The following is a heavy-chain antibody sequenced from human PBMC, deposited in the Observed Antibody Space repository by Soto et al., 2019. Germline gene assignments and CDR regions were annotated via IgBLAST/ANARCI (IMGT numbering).Heavy chain of an antibody. CDR1: GGTFRSYA. D-gene: IGHD4-17*01. CDR2: IIPPFGTA. J-gene: IGHJ6*02. CDR3: ARAVTTLVAGGYYYYAMDA. V-gene: IGHV1-69*12. Sequence: QVQLVQSGAEMKKPGSSVKVSCKASGGTFRSYAISWVRQAPGQGLEWMGGIIPPFGTANYAQKFQGRVTITADESTRTAYMEVTRLRSEDTAVYYCARAVTTLVAGGYYYYAMDAWGQGTTVTVSS.